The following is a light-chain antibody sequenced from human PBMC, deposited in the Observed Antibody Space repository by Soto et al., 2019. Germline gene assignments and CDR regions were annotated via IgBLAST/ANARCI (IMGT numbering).Light chain of an antibody. CDR1: QDISNY. J-gene: IGKJ1*01. Sequence: DIQMTQSPSSLSASVGDRVTITCQASQDISNYLNWYQQKPGKAPKLLIYDASNLETGVPSRFSGSGSGTDFTFTISSLQPEDIATYFCLQHHARRTFGQGTKVDVK. V-gene: IGKV1-33*01. CDR2: DAS. CDR3: LQHHARRT.